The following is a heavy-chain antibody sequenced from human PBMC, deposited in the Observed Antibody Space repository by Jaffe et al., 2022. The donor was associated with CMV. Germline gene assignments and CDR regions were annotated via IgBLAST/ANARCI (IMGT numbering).Heavy chain of an antibody. CDR3: AKDTSYSGSYLIDY. V-gene: IGHV3-9*01. CDR1: GFTFDDYA. CDR2: ISWNSGSI. Sequence: EVQLVESGGGLVQPGRSLRLSCAASGFTFDDYAMHWVRQAPGKGLEWVSGISWNSGSIGYADSVKGRFTISRDNAKNSLYLQMNSLRAEDTALYYCAKDTSYSGSYLIDYWGQGTLVTVSS. J-gene: IGHJ4*02. D-gene: IGHD1-26*01.